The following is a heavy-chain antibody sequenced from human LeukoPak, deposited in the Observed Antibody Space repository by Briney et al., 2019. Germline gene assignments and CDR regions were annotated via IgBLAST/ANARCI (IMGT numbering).Heavy chain of an antibody. CDR2: MNPNSGNT. Sequence: ASVKVSCKASGYTSTSTDINWVRQASGQGLEWMGWMNPNSGNTGYAQKFQGRVTMTRNTSKSTAYMELSSLRSEDTAVYHCARALGDYYFDCWGQGTLVTVSS. D-gene: IGHD2-21*02. V-gene: IGHV1-8*01. J-gene: IGHJ4*02. CDR3: ARALGDYYFDC. CDR1: GYTSTSTD.